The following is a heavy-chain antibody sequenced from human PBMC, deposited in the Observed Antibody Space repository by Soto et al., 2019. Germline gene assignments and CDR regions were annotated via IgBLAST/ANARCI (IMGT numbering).Heavy chain of an antibody. CDR3: ARDDNWNFAYYFDY. J-gene: IGHJ4*02. CDR1: GYSISSGYY. CDR2: IYHSGST. D-gene: IGHD1-7*01. Sequence: SETLSLTCTVSGYSISSGYYWGWIRQPPGKGLEWIGSIYHSGSTYYNPSLKSRVTISVDTSKNRFSLKLSSVTAADTAVYYCARDDNWNFAYYFDYWGQGPLVTVSS. V-gene: IGHV4-38-2*02.